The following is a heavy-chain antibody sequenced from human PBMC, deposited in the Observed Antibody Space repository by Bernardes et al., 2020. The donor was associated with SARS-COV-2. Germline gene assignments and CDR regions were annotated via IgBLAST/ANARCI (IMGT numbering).Heavy chain of an antibody. J-gene: IGHJ4*02. CDR2: ISADKGNT. D-gene: IGHD1-1*01. CDR3: AKGDDDNWRGWFDC. CDR1: GYSFTSYG. Sequence: ASVKVSCKASGYSFTSYGISWVRQAPGQGLEWMGWISADKGNTNYAQNLQGRVTMTTDTSTNTAYMELRSLRSDDTAVYYCAKGDDDNWRGWFDCWGQGTLVTVSS. V-gene: IGHV1-18*01.